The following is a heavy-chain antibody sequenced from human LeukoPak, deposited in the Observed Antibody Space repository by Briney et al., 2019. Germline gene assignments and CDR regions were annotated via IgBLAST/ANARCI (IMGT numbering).Heavy chain of an antibody. D-gene: IGHD4/OR15-4a*01. CDR2: TYSGGST. J-gene: IGHJ4*02. CDR3: ARRAGAYSHPYDY. CDR1: DFTVSSNY. Sequence: PGGSLRLSCAASDFTVSSNYMSWVRQAPGKGLEWVSVTYSGGSTYYADSVKGRFTISRDNSKNTLYLQMNSLRAEDTAVYYCARRAGAYSHPYDYWGQGTLVTVSS. V-gene: IGHV3-66*04.